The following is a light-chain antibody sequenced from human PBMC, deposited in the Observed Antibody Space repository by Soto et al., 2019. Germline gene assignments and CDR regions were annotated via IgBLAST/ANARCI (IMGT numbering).Light chain of an antibody. V-gene: IGKV1-5*01. CDR2: DAS. Sequence: DIQMTQSPSTLSASVGDRVTITCRASQSISAWLAWYQQKPGRAPKPLIYDASNLQSGVPSRFSGSGSGTEFTLTIDSLQPDDFATYYCQQYDTYLRTFGQGTKV. J-gene: IGKJ1*01. CDR3: QQYDTYLRT. CDR1: QSISAW.